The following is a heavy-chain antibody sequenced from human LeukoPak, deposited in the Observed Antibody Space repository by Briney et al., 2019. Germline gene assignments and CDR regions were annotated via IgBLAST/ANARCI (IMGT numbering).Heavy chain of an antibody. CDR3: AKDGDRSSWYFDY. CDR2: ISGSGIST. J-gene: IGHJ4*02. V-gene: IGHV3-23*01. CDR1: GFMFSSYG. Sequence: PGGSLRLSCAASGFMFSSYGMSWVRQAPGKGLEWVSGISGSGISTYYPDSVKGRFIISRDNSENTLYLQMNSLRAEDTAVYYCAKDGDRSSWYFDYWGQGTLVTVSS. D-gene: IGHD6-13*01.